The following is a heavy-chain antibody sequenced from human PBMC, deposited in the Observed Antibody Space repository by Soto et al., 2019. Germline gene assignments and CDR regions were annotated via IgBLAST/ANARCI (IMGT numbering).Heavy chain of an antibody. Sequence: GPTLVNPTQPLALTCTFSGFSLSTSGVGVGWIRQPPGKALEWLALIYWDDDKRYSPSLKSRLTITKDTSKNQVVLTMTNMDPVDTATYYCAHRIAAAGTSVWFDPWGQGTLVTVSS. J-gene: IGHJ5*02. V-gene: IGHV2-5*02. D-gene: IGHD6-13*01. CDR1: GFSLSTSGVG. CDR3: AHRIAAAGTSVWFDP. CDR2: IYWDDDK.